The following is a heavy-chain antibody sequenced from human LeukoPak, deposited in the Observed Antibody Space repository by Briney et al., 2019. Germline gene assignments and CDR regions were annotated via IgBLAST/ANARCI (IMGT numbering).Heavy chain of an antibody. CDR2: INHSGST. V-gene: IGHV4-4*02. D-gene: IGHD6-19*01. Sequence: SGTLSLTCAVSGGSISSSNWWSWVRQPPGKGLEWIGEINHSGSTNYNPSLKSRVTISVDTSKNQFSLKLSSVTAADTAVYYCARGGYSSGWYFDYWGQGTLVTVSS. J-gene: IGHJ4*02. CDR3: ARGGYSSGWYFDY. CDR1: GGSISSSNW.